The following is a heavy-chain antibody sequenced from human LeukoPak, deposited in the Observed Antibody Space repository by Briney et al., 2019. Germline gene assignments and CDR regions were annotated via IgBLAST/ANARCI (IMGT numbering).Heavy chain of an antibody. Sequence: SETLSLTCAVYGESFSGYYWGWIRQPPGKGLEWIGEINHSGSTNYNPSLKSRVTISVDTSKNQSSLKLSSVTAADTAVYYCARGVVVPAAIPSKSYGMDVWGQGTTVTVSS. D-gene: IGHD2-2*01. V-gene: IGHV4-34*01. CDR3: ARGVVVPAAIPSKSYGMDV. CDR2: INHSGST. CDR1: GESFSGYY. J-gene: IGHJ6*02.